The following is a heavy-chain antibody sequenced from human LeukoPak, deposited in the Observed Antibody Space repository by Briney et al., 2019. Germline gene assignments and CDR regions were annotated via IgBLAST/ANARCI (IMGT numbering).Heavy chain of an antibody. D-gene: IGHD3-22*01. Sequence: GGSLRLSCAASGFTFSSYGMHWVRQAPGKGLEWVAVISYDGSNKYYADSVKGRFTISRDNSKNTLYLQMNSLRAEDTAVYYCAKDQVSGYYDSSGYYFPNGMDVWGQGTTVTVSS. J-gene: IGHJ6*02. CDR2: ISYDGSNK. V-gene: IGHV3-30*18. CDR1: GFTFSSYG. CDR3: AKDQVSGYYDSSGYYFPNGMDV.